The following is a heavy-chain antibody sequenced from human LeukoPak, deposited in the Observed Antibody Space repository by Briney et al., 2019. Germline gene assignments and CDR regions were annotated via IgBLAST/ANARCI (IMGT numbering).Heavy chain of an antibody. V-gene: IGHV3-74*01. Sequence: PGGSLRLSCAASGFTFSSYSMNWVRQAPGKGLVWVSRINSDGSSTSYADSVKGRFTISRDNATNTLYLQMNSLRDEATAVYYCARVVKPIAVGVAYGMDVWGQGTKVTVSS. CDR2: INSDGSST. CDR1: GFTFSSYS. J-gene: IGHJ6*02. D-gene: IGHD6-19*01. CDR3: ARVVKPIAVGVAYGMDV.